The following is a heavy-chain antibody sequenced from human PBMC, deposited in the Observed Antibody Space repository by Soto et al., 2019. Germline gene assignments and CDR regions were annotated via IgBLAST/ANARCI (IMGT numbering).Heavy chain of an antibody. J-gene: IGHJ4*02. CDR1: GFTVSSNY. Sequence: EVQLVESGGGLVQPGGSLRLSCAASGFTVSSNYMSWVRQAPWKGLEWVSVIYSGGSTYYADSVKGRFTISRDNSKNTLYLQMNSLRAEDTAVYYCARDGARIVGEYALWGQGTLVTVSS. CDR2: IYSGGST. CDR3: ARDGARIVGEYAL. V-gene: IGHV3-66*01. D-gene: IGHD1-26*01.